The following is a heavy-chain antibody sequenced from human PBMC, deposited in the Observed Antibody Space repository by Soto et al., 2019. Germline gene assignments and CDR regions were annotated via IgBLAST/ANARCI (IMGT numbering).Heavy chain of an antibody. V-gene: IGHV4-31*03. CDR1: GGSVSSNIYY. D-gene: IGHD3-22*01. CDR3: ARGYDYDSGGYLFDY. CDR2: IYYSGST. Sequence: SETLSLTCSVSGGSVSSNIYYWTWILQHPGKGPEWIGHIYYSGSTYYNPSLKSRVTISLDMSKNQFSLKLTSVSAADTAVYYCARGYDYDSGGYLFDYWGQGTLVTVS. J-gene: IGHJ4*02.